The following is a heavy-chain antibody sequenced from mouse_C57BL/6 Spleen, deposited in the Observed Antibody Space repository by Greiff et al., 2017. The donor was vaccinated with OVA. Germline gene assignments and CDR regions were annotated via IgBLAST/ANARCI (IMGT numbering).Heavy chain of an antibody. CDR3: TRRYYSNFDY. D-gene: IGHD2-5*01. J-gene: IGHJ2*01. V-gene: IGHV6-6*01. CDR1: GFTFSDAW. CDR2: IRNKANNHAT. Sequence: EVQRVESGGGLVQPGGSMKLSCAASGFTFSDAWMDWVRQSPEKGLEWVAEIRNKANNHATYYAESVKGRFTISRDDSKSSVYLHMNSLRAEDTCIYYCTRRYYSNFDYWGQGTTLTVSS.